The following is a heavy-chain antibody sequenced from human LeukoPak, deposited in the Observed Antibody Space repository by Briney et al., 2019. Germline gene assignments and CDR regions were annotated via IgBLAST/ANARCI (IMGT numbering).Heavy chain of an antibody. V-gene: IGHV1-46*01. D-gene: IGHD2-21*02. J-gene: IGHJ4*02. CDR2: INPSGGST. Sequence: ASVKVSCKASGYTFTSYYMHWVRRAPGQGLEWMGIINPSGGSTSYAQKFQGRVTMTRDMSTSTVYMELSSLRSEDTAVYYCARVRFRGDHRGSYLGGISYFDYWGQGTLVTVSS. CDR1: GYTFTSYY. CDR3: ARVRFRGDHRGSYLGGISYFDY.